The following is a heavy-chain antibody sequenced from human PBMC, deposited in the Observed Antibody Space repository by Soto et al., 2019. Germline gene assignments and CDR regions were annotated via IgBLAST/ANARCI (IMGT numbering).Heavy chain of an antibody. V-gene: IGHV4-30-4*01. J-gene: IGHJ4*02. CDR1: GGSISSGDYY. CDR2: IYYSGST. CDR3: ARVGGMGPFDY. Sequence: SETLSLTCTVSGGSISSGDYYWSWIRQPPGKGLEWIGYIYYSGSTYYNPSLKSRVTISVDTSKNQFSLKLSSVTAADTALYYCARVGGMGPFDYWGQGTLVTVSS.